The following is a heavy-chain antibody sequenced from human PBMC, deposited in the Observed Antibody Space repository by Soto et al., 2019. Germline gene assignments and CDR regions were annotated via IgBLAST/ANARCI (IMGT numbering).Heavy chain of an antibody. CDR3: ARDFDY. V-gene: IGHV1-3*01. CDR2: INAGNGNT. CDR1: GYTFTSYA. J-gene: IGHJ4*02. Sequence: QVQLVQSGAEVKKPGASVKVSCKASGYTFTSYAMHWVRQAPGQRLEWMGWINAGNGNTKYSQKFQGRVTITRDTAASTAYMELSSLRSEDTAVYYCARDFDYWGQGTLVTVSS.